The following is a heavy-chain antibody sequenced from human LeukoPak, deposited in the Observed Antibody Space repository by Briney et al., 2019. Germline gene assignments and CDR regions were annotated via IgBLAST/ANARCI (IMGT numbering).Heavy chain of an antibody. Sequence: SETLSLTCAVYGGSLSGYYWTLVRQTPGKGLEWIGEIDHGGGTGYHPSLKSRVSISIDRSRNQFSLRMSSVTAADTAVYYCVRVPEGDSRPCDSWGQGTLVTVSS. CDR3: VRVPEGDSRPCDS. CDR1: GGSLSGYY. D-gene: IGHD2-21*01. J-gene: IGHJ4*02. CDR2: IDHGGGT. V-gene: IGHV4-34*01.